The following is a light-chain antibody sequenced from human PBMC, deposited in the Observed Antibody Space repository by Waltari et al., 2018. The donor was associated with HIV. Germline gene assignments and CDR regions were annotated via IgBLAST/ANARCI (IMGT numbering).Light chain of an antibody. CDR3: SSYAGSNNRFV. V-gene: IGLV2-8*01. CDR2: EVS. J-gene: IGLJ1*01. Sequence: QSALTQPPSASGSPGQSVTISCTGTSSDVGGYNYVSWYQQHPGKAPKLMIYEVSKRPSVVPDRFTVSKSGNAASLTVSGLQAEDEADYYCSSYAGSNNRFVFGTGTKVTVL. CDR1: SSDVGGYNY.